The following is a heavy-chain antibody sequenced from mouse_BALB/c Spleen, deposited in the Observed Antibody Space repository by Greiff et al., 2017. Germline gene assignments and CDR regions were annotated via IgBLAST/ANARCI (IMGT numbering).Heavy chain of an antibody. Sequence: EVQLQESGPGLVKPSQSLSLTCTVTGYSITSDYAWNWIRQFPGNKLEWMGYISYSGSTSYNPSLKSRISITRDTSKNQFFLQLNSVTTEDTATYYCARSRTTAYAMDYWGQGTSVTVSS. CDR3: ARSRTTAYAMDY. D-gene: IGHD1-2*01. J-gene: IGHJ4*01. CDR2: ISYSGST. CDR1: GYSITSDYA. V-gene: IGHV3-2*02.